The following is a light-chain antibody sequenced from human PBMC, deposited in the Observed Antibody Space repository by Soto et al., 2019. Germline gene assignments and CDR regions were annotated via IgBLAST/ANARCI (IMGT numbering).Light chain of an antibody. J-gene: IGKJ1*01. Sequence: IPLTQSPSSLSASVGDRVTITCRASQAISSYLAWYQQKPGRAPNLLIYGASTLQSGVPSRFSGSGSGTDFTLTISSLQPEDFATYYCQQLNSYPRTFGQGTKVEIK. CDR3: QQLNSYPRT. CDR2: GAS. CDR1: QAISSY. V-gene: IGKV1-9*01.